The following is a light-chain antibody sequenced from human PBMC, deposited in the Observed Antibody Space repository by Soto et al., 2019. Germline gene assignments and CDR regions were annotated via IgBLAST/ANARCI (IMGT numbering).Light chain of an antibody. V-gene: IGKV3-20*01. Sequence: DIVMTQSPATLSVSPGERATLSCRASQSLSRSSLAWYQQKPGQAPRLLIYGASSRATGIPDRFSGSGSGTDFTLTISRLEPEDFAVYYCQQYGSSPPETFGQGTKVDIK. CDR3: QQYGSSPPET. J-gene: IGKJ1*01. CDR1: QSLSRSS. CDR2: GAS.